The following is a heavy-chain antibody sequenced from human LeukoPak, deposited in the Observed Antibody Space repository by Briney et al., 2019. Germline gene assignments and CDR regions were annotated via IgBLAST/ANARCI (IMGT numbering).Heavy chain of an antibody. Sequence: GGSLRLSCAASGFTFSSYAMHWVRQAPGKGLEWVAVISYDGSNKYYADSVKGRFTISRDNSKNTLYLQMNSLRAEDTAVYYCARDCAGYGYEGLFDYWGQGTLVTVSS. V-gene: IGHV3-30*04. D-gene: IGHD5-18*01. CDR3: ARDCAGYGYEGLFDY. J-gene: IGHJ4*02. CDR1: GFTFSSYA. CDR2: ISYDGSNK.